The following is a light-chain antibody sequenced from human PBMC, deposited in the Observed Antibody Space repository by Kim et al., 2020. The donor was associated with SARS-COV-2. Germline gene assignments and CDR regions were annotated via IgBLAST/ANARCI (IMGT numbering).Light chain of an antibody. CDR3: QQSYSTPLT. V-gene: IGKV1-39*01. CDR2: AAS. CDR1: QSIRSY. J-gene: IGKJ4*01. Sequence: DIQMTQPPSSLSASVGDRVTITCRASQSIRSYLNWYQQKPGKAPKLLIYAASSLQSGVPSRFSGSGSGTDFTLTISSLQPEDFATYSCQQSYSTPLTFGGGTKVDIK.